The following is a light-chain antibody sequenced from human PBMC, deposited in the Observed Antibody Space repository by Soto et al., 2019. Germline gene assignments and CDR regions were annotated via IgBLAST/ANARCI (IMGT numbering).Light chain of an antibody. J-gene: IGLJ2*01. CDR2: EVS. CDR1: SSDVGGYNY. Sequence: QSVLTQPASVSGSPGQSITISCTGTSSDVGGYNYVSWYQQHPGKAPKLMIYEVSNRPSGVSNRFSGSKSGNTASLTISGXXXEDEADYYCNSYTSXXXXXXFGGGX. V-gene: IGLV2-14*01. CDR3: NSYTSXXXXXX.